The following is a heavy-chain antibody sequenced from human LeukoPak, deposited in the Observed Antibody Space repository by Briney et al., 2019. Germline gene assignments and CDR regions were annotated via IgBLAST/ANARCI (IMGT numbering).Heavy chain of an antibody. D-gene: IGHD5-18*01. CDR1: GGSFSSYY. CDR3: ARYSYGYYLDY. V-gene: IGHV4-34*01. CDR2: INHSGSI. Sequence: SETLSLTCAVYGGSFSSYYWSWIRQPPGKGLEWIGEINHSGSINYNPSLKSRVTISLDTSKNQFSLKLSSVTAADTAVYYCARYSYGYYLDYWGQGTLVTVSS. J-gene: IGHJ4*02.